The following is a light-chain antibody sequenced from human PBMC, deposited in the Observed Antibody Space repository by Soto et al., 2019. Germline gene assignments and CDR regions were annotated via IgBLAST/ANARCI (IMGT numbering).Light chain of an antibody. CDR2: KAS. J-gene: IGKJ1*01. CDR1: QSISSW. Sequence: DIQMTQSPSTLSASVGDRVTITCRASQSISSWLAWYQRKPGKAPKLLIYKASSLESGVPSRFSGSGSGTDFTLTISSLQPEDFATYYCQQSYSTLWTFGQGTKVDI. V-gene: IGKV1-5*03. CDR3: QQSYSTLWT.